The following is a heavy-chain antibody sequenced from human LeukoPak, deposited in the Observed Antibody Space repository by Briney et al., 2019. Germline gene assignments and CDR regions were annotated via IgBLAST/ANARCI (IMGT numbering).Heavy chain of an antibody. CDR1: GFAFNSYT. V-gene: IGHV3-30*04. CDR2: ISYDGSNK. J-gene: IGHJ6*02. Sequence: PGGSLRLSCEASGFAFNSYTITWVRQAPGKGLEWVAVISYDGSNKYYADSVKGRFTISRDNSKNTLYLQMNSLRAEDTAVYYCAKDCSYYYGSGSPFYYYGMDVWGQGTTVTVSS. D-gene: IGHD3-10*01. CDR3: AKDCSYYYGSGSPFYYYGMDV.